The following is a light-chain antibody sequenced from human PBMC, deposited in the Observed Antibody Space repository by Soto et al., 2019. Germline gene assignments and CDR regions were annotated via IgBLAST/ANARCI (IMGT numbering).Light chain of an antibody. Sequence: QSVLTQPPSVSAAPGQKVTISCSGGSSNIGGNSVSWYQQLPGTAPKLLIYDDNKRPSGTPDRFSGSKSGTSATLGITGFQTGDEADYYCGSWDSSLSAYVFGTGTKVTVL. CDR3: GSWDSSLSAYV. J-gene: IGLJ1*01. V-gene: IGLV1-51*01. CDR1: SSNIGGNS. CDR2: DDN.